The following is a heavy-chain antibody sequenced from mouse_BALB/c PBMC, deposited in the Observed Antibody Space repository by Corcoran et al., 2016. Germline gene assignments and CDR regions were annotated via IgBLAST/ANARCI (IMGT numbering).Heavy chain of an antibody. CDR3: ARRDYYTHGGFAY. J-gene: IGHJ3*01. Sequence: QIQLQQSGPELVKPGASVKISCKASGYTFTEYYINWVKQKPGQGLEWIGWIYPGSGNTKYNEKFKGKATLTVDTSSSTADMQFSSLTSEDTAVYFCARRDYYTHGGFAYWGQGTLVTVSA. CDR1: GYTFTEYY. D-gene: IGHD2-12*01. V-gene: IGHV1-84*02. CDR2: IYPGSGNT.